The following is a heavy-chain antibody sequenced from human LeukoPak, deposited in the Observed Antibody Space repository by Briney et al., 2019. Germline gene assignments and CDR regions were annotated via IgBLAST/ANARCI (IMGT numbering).Heavy chain of an antibody. V-gene: IGHV4-59*08. CDR1: GGSFSGYY. Sequence: SETLSLTCAVYGGSFSGYYWSWIRQPPGKGLEWIGYIYYSGSTNYNPSLKSRVTISVDTSKNQFSLKLSSVTAADTAVYYCARPLMGAHDAFDIWGQGTMVTVSS. CDR2: IYYSGST. J-gene: IGHJ3*02. D-gene: IGHD1-26*01. CDR3: ARPLMGAHDAFDI.